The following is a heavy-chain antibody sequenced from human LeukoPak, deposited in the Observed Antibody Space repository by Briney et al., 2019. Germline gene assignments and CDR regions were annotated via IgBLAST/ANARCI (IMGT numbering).Heavy chain of an antibody. Sequence: ATVKVPCKASGYTFTSYDINWVRQATGQGLEWMGWMNPNSGNTGYAQKFQGRVTITRNTSISTAYMELSSLRSEDTAVYYCARAPIAARPGAPLDPWGQGTLVTVSS. D-gene: IGHD6-6*01. CDR2: MNPNSGNT. CDR1: GYTFTSYD. V-gene: IGHV1-8*03. J-gene: IGHJ5*02. CDR3: ARAPIAARPGAPLDP.